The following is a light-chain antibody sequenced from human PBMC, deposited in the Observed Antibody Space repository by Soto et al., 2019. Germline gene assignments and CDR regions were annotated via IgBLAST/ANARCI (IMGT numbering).Light chain of an antibody. CDR3: LQYNSSLWT. V-gene: IGKV1-5*03. CDR2: KAS. Sequence: DIQMTQSPSTLSASVGDRVTVTCRASQSISSWLDWYQQKPGKAPKLLIYKASSLDSGVPSRFSGSGSGTEFTLTISILQPDDFATYYGLQYNSSLWTFGQGTKLEIK. CDR1: QSISSW. J-gene: IGKJ1*01.